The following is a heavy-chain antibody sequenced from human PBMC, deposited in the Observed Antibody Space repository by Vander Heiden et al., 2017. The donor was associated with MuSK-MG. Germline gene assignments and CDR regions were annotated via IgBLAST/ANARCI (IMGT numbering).Heavy chain of an antibody. V-gene: IGHV1-18*04. J-gene: IGHJ4*02. Sequence: HVQLLQSGAEVTKPEPPLQVYCKASGYTFTSYGIPWVPQPPGQGLEWMGWTSADKGNTNYAQKFQGRVTMTTDTSTRTAYMDLRSLRSDDTAVYYCARDPFGEVSDYWGQGTLVTVSS. CDR2: TSADKGNT. CDR1: GYTFTSYG. CDR3: ARDPFGEVSDY. D-gene: IGHD3-10*01.